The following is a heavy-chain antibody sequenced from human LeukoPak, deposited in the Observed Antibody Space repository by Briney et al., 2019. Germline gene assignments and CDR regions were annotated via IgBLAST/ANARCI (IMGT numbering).Heavy chain of an antibody. Sequence: ASVKVSCKASGGTFTSYTISWVRQAPGQGLEWVGRIIPILGIANYAQKFQGRVTITADKSTSTAYMELSSLRSEDTAVYYCAREWVVATFNFIYWGQGTLVTVSS. CDR2: IIPILGIA. CDR1: GGTFTSYT. J-gene: IGHJ4*02. D-gene: IGHD5-12*01. V-gene: IGHV1-69*04. CDR3: AREWVVATFNFIY.